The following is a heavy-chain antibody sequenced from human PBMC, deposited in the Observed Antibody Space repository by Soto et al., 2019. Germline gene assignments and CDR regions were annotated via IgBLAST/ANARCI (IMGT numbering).Heavy chain of an antibody. V-gene: IGHV1-8*01. D-gene: IGHD3-9*01. CDR3: ALARKGDILTGYYGLDY. J-gene: IGHJ4*02. CDR1: GDTFTSYD. Sequence: QVQLVQSGGEAKKPGASVKVSCKASGDTFTSYDINWVRQATGQGLEWMGWMNPNSGNTGYAQKFQGRVTMTRNTSISTAYMELSSLRSEDTAVYYCALARKGDILTGYYGLDYWGQGTLVTVTS. CDR2: MNPNSGNT.